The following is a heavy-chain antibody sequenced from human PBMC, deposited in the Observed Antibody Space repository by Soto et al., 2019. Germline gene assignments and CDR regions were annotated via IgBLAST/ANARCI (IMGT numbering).Heavy chain of an antibody. D-gene: IGHD2-8*01. V-gene: IGHV3-7*01. J-gene: IGHJ4*02. CDR1: GFSFNNYW. CDR3: VTHIRLVYLTLGVCVHFDN. Sequence: EVQLVESGGGLVQPGGSLRLACTASGFSFNNYWMSWVRQAPGKGLEWVANIRQDGNEKYYVGSVKGRFTISRDNAKNSLYLQLNSLRAEDTAVYYCVTHIRLVYLTLGVCVHFDNWGTGTLVTVAS. CDR2: IRQDGNEK.